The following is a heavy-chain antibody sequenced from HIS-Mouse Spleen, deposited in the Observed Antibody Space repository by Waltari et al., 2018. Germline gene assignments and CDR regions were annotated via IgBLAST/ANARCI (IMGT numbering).Heavy chain of an antibody. V-gene: IGHV3-11*01. CDR2: ISSSGSTI. CDR1: GFTFSDSY. Sequence: QVQLVESGGGLVKPGGSLRLSCAAYGFTFSDSYMSWIRQAPGKGLEWVSYISSSGSTIYYADSVKCRFTISRDNAKNSLYLQMNSLRAEDTAVYYCARDSVIQGPFYSYGYYFDYWGQGTLVTVSS. CDR3: ARDSVIQGPFYSYGYYFDY. J-gene: IGHJ4*02. D-gene: IGHD5-18*01.